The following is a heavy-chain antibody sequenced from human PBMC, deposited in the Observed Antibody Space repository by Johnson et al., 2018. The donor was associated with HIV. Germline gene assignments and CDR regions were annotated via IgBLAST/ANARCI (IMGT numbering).Heavy chain of an antibody. D-gene: IGHD5-12*01. CDR1: GFTFSSYG. J-gene: IGHJ3*02. CDR2: IRDDGSNK. CDR3: AKDPSYIVATAMTDAFDI. Sequence: QVQLVESGGGVVQPGGSLRLSCAASGFTFSSYGMHWVRQAPGKGLEWVAFIRDDGSNKYYADSVKGRFTISRDNSKNTLYLQMNSLRAEDTAVYYCAKDPSYIVATAMTDAFDIWGQGTMVTVSS. V-gene: IGHV3-30*02.